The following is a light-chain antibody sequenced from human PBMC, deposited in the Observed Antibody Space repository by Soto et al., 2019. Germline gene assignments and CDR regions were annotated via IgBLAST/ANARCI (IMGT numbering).Light chain of an antibody. CDR3: QQSYTTPLT. CDR2: AAS. V-gene: IGKV1-39*01. CDR1: ETVSTY. Sequence: IEMTQSTSSLSAYVGDRVTITCRASETVSTYLHWYQQKPGKDPKVLISAASRLKSWVPSRLSGSGSETVFTLTITSLKPDDAATYYCQQSYTTPLTFGQGTRLEIK. J-gene: IGKJ5*01.